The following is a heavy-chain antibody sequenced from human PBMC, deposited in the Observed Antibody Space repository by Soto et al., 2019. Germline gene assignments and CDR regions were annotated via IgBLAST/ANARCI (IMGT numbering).Heavy chain of an antibody. D-gene: IGHD3-3*01. J-gene: IGHJ3*02. CDR1: GGSISSGGYY. CDR2: IYYSGST. V-gene: IGHV4-31*03. CDR3: ARAERLTYYDFWSGLPPDAFDI. Sequence: PSETLSLTCTVSGGSISSGGYYWGWIRQHPGKGLEWIGYIYYSGSTYYNPSLKSRVTISVDTSKNQFSLKLSSVTAADTAVYYCARAERLTYYDFWSGLPPDAFDIWGQGTMVTVSS.